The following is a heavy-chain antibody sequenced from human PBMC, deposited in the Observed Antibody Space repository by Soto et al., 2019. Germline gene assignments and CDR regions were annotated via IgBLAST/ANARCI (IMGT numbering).Heavy chain of an antibody. D-gene: IGHD2-15*01. Sequence: QVHLVQSGAEVKKPGSSVKVSCKASGDTFTDHTVTWVRQAPGQGLEWMGRSVPTLGMANYAQTFQGRVTITADTSMTTAYLDLTGLTSDDSAVDYCASGDCSGGRCYSDFDFWGQGTLVTVSS. V-gene: IGHV1-69*02. CDR3: ASGDCSGGRCYSDFDF. CDR2: SVPTLGMA. J-gene: IGHJ4*02. CDR1: GDTFTDHT.